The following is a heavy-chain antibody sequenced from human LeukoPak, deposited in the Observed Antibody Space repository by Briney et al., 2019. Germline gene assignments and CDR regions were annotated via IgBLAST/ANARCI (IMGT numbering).Heavy chain of an antibody. D-gene: IGHD1-1*01. J-gene: IGHJ4*02. CDR2: INQSGST. V-gene: IGHV4-34*01. Sequence: SETLSLTCAVYGGSFSGYYWVWIRQPPGKGLEWIGEINQSGSTNYNPSLKSRVTMSLDTSENQFSLRLSSVTAADTAVYYCAKVEGTPSWGQGTLVTVSS. CDR3: AKVEGTPS. CDR1: GGSFSGYY.